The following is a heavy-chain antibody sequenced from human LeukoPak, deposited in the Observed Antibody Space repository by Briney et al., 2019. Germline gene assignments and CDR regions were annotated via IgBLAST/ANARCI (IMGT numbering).Heavy chain of an antibody. CDR3: AKVGDYYDSSGYYDY. Sequence: GRSLRLSCAASGFTFDDYAMPWVRQAPGKGLEWVSGISWNSGSIGYADSVKGRFTISRDNAKNSLYLQMNSLRAEDTALYYCAKVGDYYDSSGYYDYWGQGTLVTVSS. CDR2: ISWNSGSI. V-gene: IGHV3-9*01. D-gene: IGHD3-22*01. J-gene: IGHJ4*02. CDR1: GFTFDDYA.